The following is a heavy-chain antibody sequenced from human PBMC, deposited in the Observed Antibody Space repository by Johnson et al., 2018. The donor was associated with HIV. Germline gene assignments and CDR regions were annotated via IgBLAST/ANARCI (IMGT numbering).Heavy chain of an antibody. Sequence: VQLVESGGGLVQPGGSLRLSCAASGFTFSSYWMSWVRQAPGKGLEWVANIKQDGSEKYYVDSVKGRFTISRDNAKNPLYLKMNSLRAEDTAVYYRARSGDYGAFDIWGQGTMVTVSS. CDR3: ARSGDYGAFDI. D-gene: IGHD2-21*02. J-gene: IGHJ3*02. V-gene: IGHV3-7*05. CDR1: GFTFSSYW. CDR2: IKQDGSEK.